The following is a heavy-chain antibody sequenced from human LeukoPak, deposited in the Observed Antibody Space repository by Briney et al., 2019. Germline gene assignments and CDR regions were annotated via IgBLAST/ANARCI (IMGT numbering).Heavy chain of an antibody. CDR1: GYTFTDYY. V-gene: IGHV1-2*02. D-gene: IGHD5-12*01. CDR2: ISPNSGGT. Sequence: GASVKVSCRASGYTFTDYYMHWVRQAPGQGLEWVGWISPNSGGTNSAQKFQGRVTLTRDTSISTAYMELSSLRSDDTAVYYCARDLPVWINTWFNRFAMDVWGQGTAVTVSS. CDR3: ARDLPVWINTWFNRFAMDV. J-gene: IGHJ6*02.